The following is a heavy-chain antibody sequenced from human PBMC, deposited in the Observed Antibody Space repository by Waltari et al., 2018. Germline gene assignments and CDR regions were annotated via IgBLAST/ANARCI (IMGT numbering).Heavy chain of an antibody. Sequence: EVQLVESGGGLVQPGGSLRLSCTDSGFTLSSYWMSWVRQAPGKGLEWVANIKQDGSEKYYLDSVKAQFTIARDNAQNSLYLQMNRLRAWDTAVYYCASDGCEGSYWEGFDYWGQGTLVTVSS. D-gene: IGHD2-15*01. CDR2: IKQDGSEK. V-gene: IGHV3-7*01. CDR1: GFTLSSYW. CDR3: ASDGCEGSYWEGFDY. J-gene: IGHJ4*02.